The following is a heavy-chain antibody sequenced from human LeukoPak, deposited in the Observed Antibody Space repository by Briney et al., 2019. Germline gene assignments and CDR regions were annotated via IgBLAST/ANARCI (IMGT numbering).Heavy chain of an antibody. CDR2: INTNTGNP. CDR3: ARDFPSMHSGSYGGDFSY. J-gene: IGHJ4*02. D-gene: IGHD1-26*01. CDR1: GYTFTSYA. Sequence: ASVKVSCKASGYTFTSYAMNWVRQAPGQGLEWMGWINTNTGNPTYAQGFTGRFVFSLDTSVSTAYLQISSLKAEDTAVYYCARDFPSMHSGSYGGDFSYWGQGTLVTVSS. V-gene: IGHV7-4-1*02.